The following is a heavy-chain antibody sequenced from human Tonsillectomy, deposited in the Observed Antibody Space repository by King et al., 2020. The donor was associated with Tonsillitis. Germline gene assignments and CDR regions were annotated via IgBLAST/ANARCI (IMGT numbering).Heavy chain of an antibody. CDR2: ISYSGYT. CDR3: ASSVTIFGVVTDY. CDR1: GGSISSSDYY. J-gene: IGHJ4*02. D-gene: IGHD3-3*01. V-gene: IGHV4-39*01. Sequence: QLQESGPGLVKPSETLSLTCTVSGGSISSSDYYWGWIRQPPGKGLEWIGSISYSGYTYYNPSLKSRVSISFDTPKNQFSLNLGSVTAADTAVYFCASSVTIFGVVTDYWGQGTLVTVSS.